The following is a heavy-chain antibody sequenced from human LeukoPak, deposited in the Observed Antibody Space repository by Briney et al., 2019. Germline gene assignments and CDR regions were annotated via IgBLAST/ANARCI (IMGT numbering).Heavy chain of an antibody. CDR2: ISSSSSYI. CDR3: AVVGTSLN. V-gene: IGHV3-21*01. CDR1: GGSISSSN. D-gene: IGHD2-2*01. Sequence: PSGTLSLTCAVSGGSISSSNWWSWVRQPPGKGLEWVSSISSSSSYIYYADSVKGRFTISRDNAKNSLYLQMNSLRAEDTAVYYCAVVGTSLNWGQGTLVTVSS. J-gene: IGHJ4*02.